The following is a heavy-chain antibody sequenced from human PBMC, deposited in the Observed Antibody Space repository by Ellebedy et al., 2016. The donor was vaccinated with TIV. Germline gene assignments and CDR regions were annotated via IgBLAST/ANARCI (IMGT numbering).Heavy chain of an antibody. CDR1: GFTFSSYG. CDR3: TKDKGTGGSCHDY. Sequence: GESLKISCVASGFTFSSYGMHWVRQAPGKGPEWVAILSYDGTDKDYADSVKGRFTISRDNSKNTLYLQMNSLRAEDSAVYYCTKDKGTGGSCHDYWGQGTLVTVSS. V-gene: IGHV3-30*18. J-gene: IGHJ4*02. CDR2: LSYDGTDK. D-gene: IGHD2-15*01.